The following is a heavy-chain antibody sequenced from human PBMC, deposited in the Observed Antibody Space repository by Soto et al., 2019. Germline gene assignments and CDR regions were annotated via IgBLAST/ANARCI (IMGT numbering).Heavy chain of an antibody. CDR2: IYYSGST. CDR3: ASRPPYYYDSRGCYIDY. J-gene: IGHJ4*02. D-gene: IGHD3-22*01. Sequence: PSETLSLTCTVSGGSISSSSYYWGWIRQPPGKGLEWIGSIYYSGSTYYNPSLKSRVTISVDTSKNQFSLKLSCVTAAATAVYYCASRPPYYYDSRGCYIDYWGQGTLVKVSS. CDR1: GGSISSSSYY. V-gene: IGHV4-39*01.